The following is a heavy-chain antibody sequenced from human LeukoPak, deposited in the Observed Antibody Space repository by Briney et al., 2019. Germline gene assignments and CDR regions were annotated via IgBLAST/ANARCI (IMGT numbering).Heavy chain of an antibody. D-gene: IGHD6-25*01. CDR2: IIPIFGTA. J-gene: IGHJ4*02. CDR3: ARESPVYSSASSFFDY. Sequence: SVKVSCKASGGTFSSYAISWVRQAPGQGREWMGGIIPIFGTANYAQKFQGRVTITADESTSTAYMELSSLRSEDTAVYYCARESPVYSSASSFFDYGGQGTLVTVSS. CDR1: GGTFSSYA. V-gene: IGHV1-69*13.